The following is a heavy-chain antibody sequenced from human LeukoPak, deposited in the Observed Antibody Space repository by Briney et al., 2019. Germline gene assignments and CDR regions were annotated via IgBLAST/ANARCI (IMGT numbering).Heavy chain of an antibody. D-gene: IGHD1-1*01. Sequence: SGGSLRLSCVVSEFTFAVSWVRQAQGKGLEWVSTVNGRGDDSFHADSVKGRFTISRDTSSNTLYLHMSSLRAADTAMYYCVKMKGPERRHCFDYWSQGTQLIVSS. V-gene: IGHV3-23*01. CDR1: EFTFA. CDR3: VKMKGPERRHCFDY. CDR2: VNGRGDDS. J-gene: IGHJ4*02.